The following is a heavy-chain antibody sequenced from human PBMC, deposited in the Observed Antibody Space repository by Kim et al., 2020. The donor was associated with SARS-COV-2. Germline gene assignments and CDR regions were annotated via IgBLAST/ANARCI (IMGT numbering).Heavy chain of an antibody. Sequence: GGSLRLSCAASGFTFSSYEMNWVRQAPGKGLEWVSYISSSGSTIYYADSVKGRFTISRDNAKNSLYLQMNSLRAEDTAVYYCARDLWARGYSLYYYYYYGMDVWGQGTTVTVSS. J-gene: IGHJ6*02. V-gene: IGHV3-48*03. D-gene: IGHD5-18*01. CDR1: GFTFSSYE. CDR2: ISSSGSTI. CDR3: ARDLWARGYSLYYYYYYGMDV.